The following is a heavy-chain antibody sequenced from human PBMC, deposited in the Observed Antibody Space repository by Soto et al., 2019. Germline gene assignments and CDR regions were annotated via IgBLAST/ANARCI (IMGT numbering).Heavy chain of an antibody. J-gene: IGHJ6*02. CDR3: ARYDSSGYYWPYYYYGMDV. Sequence: GGSLRLSCAASGFTFSSYSMNWVRQAPGKGLEWVSSISSSSSYIYYADSVKGRYTISRDNAKNSLYLQMNSLRAEDTAVYYCARYDSSGYYWPYYYYGMDVWGQ. V-gene: IGHV3-21*01. CDR1: GFTFSSYS. D-gene: IGHD3-22*01. CDR2: ISSSSSYI.